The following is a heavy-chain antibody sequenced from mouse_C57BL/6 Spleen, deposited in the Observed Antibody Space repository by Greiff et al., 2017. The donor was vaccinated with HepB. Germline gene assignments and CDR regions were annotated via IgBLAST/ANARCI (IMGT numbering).Heavy chain of an antibody. CDR3: ARDLYGSSGAWFAY. J-gene: IGHJ3*01. CDR1: GFTFSDYG. D-gene: IGHD1-1*01. Sequence: EVKLMESGGGLVKPGGSLKLSCAASGFTFSDYGMHWVRQAPEKGLEWVAYISSGSSTIYYADTVKGRFTISRDNAKNTLFLQMTSLRSEDTAMYYCARDLYGSSGAWFAYWGQGTLVTVSA. V-gene: IGHV5-17*01. CDR2: ISSGSSTI.